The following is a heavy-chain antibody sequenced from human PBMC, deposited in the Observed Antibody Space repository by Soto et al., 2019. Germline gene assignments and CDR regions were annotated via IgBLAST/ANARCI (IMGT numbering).Heavy chain of an antibody. CDR3: ARANSGSSSVLEAFDT. D-gene: IGHD1-26*01. Sequence: SVKFSCKASGGTFSSYAISWVQQAPGQGLEWMGGIIPIFGTANYAQKFQGRVTITADESTSTAYMELSSLRSEDTAVYYCARANSGSSSVLEAFDTWGQGTMVTVSS. V-gene: IGHV1-69*13. CDR2: IIPIFGTA. J-gene: IGHJ3*02. CDR1: GGTFSSYA.